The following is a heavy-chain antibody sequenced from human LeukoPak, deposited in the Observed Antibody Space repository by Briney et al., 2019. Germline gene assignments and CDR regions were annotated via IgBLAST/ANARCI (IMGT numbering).Heavy chain of an antibody. CDR1: GYTFTDYY. V-gene: IGHV1-2*02. CDR3: ARDYVDNFDSYGYIALDQ. Sequence: ASVKVSCKASGYTFTDYYIHWVRQAPGQGLEWMGWSNPNSGRTNYVQYLQGSDSMTRDTSISTAHMELSRLRSDDTAVYYCARDYVDNFDSYGYIALDQWGQGTLVIVSS. D-gene: IGHD3-22*01. J-gene: IGHJ4*02. CDR2: SNPNSGRT.